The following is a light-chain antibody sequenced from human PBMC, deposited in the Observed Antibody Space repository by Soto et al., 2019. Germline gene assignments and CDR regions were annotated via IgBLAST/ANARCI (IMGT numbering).Light chain of an antibody. J-gene: IGLJ2*01. CDR3: PVWDSSTV. CDR1: NIGSKN. V-gene: IGLV3-9*01. CDR2: RDS. Sequence: SYELTQPLSVSVALGQTARITCGGNNIGSKNVHWYQQKPGQAPVLVIYRDSNRPSGIPERFSGSNSGNTATPTISRAQAGDEADYYCPVWDSSTVFGGGTKLTVL.